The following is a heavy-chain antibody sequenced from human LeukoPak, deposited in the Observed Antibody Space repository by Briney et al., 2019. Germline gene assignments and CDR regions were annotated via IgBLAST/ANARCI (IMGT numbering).Heavy chain of an antibody. J-gene: IGHJ3*02. D-gene: IGHD3-9*01. CDR2: MTSSNTI. CDR1: GFPFSLYP. Sequence: GGPQRLSCTPSGFPFSLYPKNWAPRAPGKALEGVATMTSSNTIYYADSVKGRFTISRDNAENPVYLQMNSLRDEDTAVYSCARAQTIFWEFDGFDIWGRGTKVTVSS. V-gene: IGHV3-69-1*01. CDR3: ARAQTIFWEFDGFDI.